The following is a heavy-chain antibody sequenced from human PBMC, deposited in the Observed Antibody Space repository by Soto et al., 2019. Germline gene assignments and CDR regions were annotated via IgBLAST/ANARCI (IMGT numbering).Heavy chain of an antibody. CDR3: ARSRDRFDY. V-gene: IGHV1-46*01. Sequence: ASVKVSCKASGYTFTIYYMHWVRQAPGQGLEWMGIINPSGGSTSYAQMFQGRVTMTRDTSTSTVYVELSSLTSEDTAIYYCARSRDRFDYWGQGTLVTVSS. CDR2: INPSGGST. CDR1: GYTFTIYY. J-gene: IGHJ4*02.